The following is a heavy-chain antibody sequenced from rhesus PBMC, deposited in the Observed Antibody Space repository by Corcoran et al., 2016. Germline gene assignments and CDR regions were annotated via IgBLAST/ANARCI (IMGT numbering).Heavy chain of an antibody. V-gene: IGHV4-122*02. D-gene: IGHD1-44*01. CDR1: GYSISSGYG. J-gene: IGHJ4*01. CDR3: ARESGGGLGY. CDR2: ISYRGST. Sequence: QLQLQESGPGLVKPSETLSLTCAVSGYSISSGYGWSWIRQPPGKGLEWIGYISYRGSTSYNPSLKSRVTISIDTSKNQFSLELSSVTAADTAVYYCARESGGGLGYWGQGVLVTVSS.